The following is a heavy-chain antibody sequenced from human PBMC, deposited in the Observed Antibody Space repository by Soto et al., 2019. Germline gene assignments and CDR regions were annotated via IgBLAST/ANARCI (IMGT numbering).Heavy chain of an antibody. Sequence: GGSLRLSCAASGFTFSTYAMNWVRQAPGKGLDWVSSISGSGGSTYYADSVKGRFSISRDNSKNTLYLQMNSLRAEDTAVYYCAKVKEVGAITLFDYWGQGTLVTVSS. CDR1: GFTFSTYA. J-gene: IGHJ4*02. CDR3: AKVKEVGAITLFDY. D-gene: IGHD1-26*01. CDR2: ISGSGGST. V-gene: IGHV3-23*01.